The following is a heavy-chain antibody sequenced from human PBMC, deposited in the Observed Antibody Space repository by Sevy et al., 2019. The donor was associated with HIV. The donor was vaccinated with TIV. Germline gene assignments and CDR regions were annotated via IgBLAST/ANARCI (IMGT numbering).Heavy chain of an antibody. CDR1: GFTFSSYW. V-gene: IGHV3-7*03. CDR3: ARDCSSTSCLWGMDV. D-gene: IGHD2-2*01. J-gene: IGHJ6*02. CDR2: IKLDGSEK. Sequence: GGSLRLSCAASGFTFSSYWMSWVRQAPGKGLEWVANIKLDGSEKYYVDSVKGRFTISRDNPKNSRYLQMNSLRAEDTAVYYCARDCSSTSCLWGMDVWGQGTTVTVSS.